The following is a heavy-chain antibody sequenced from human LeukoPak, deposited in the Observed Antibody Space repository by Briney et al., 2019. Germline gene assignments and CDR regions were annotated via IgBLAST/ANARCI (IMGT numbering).Heavy chain of an antibody. J-gene: IGHJ3*01. CDR1: GFTFNDYA. Sequence: GGSLRLSCAASGFTFNDYAVAWVRHTPGKGLEWVSSITASGGSTYNADSVEGRFTISRDNSKDTLYLQMNSLRAEDTALYYCAKGVSGYYFADDAFDVWGQGTMVTVSS. V-gene: IGHV3-23*01. D-gene: IGHD3-22*01. CDR2: ITASGGST. CDR3: AKGVSGYYFADDAFDV.